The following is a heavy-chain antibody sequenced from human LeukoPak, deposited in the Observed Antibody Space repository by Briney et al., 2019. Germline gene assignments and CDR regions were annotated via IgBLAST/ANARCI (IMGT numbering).Heavy chain of an antibody. J-gene: IGHJ4*02. Sequence: GGSLRLSCAASGFTFSSYAMNWVRQAPGKGLEWVSDIGGSGGTTYYADSVKGRFTISRDNSKNTLYLQMNSLRAEDTAVYYCAKVGGSSRYFHYWGQGTLVTVSS. V-gene: IGHV3-23*01. CDR1: GFTFSSYA. CDR3: AKVGGSSRYFHY. D-gene: IGHD1-26*01. CDR2: IGGSGGTT.